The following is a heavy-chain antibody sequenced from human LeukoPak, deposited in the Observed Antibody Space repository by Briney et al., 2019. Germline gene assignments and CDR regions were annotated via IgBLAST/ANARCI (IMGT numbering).Heavy chain of an antibody. CDR3: AKYQQQLAN. CDR2: IKGDGSGT. J-gene: IGHJ4*02. D-gene: IGHD6-13*01. V-gene: IGHV3-74*01. CDR1: GFTSFSNYW. Sequence: GGSLRLSCAASGFTSFSNYWIHWVRQAPGKGLVWVSRIKGDGSGTIYADSVKGRFTISRDNSKNTLCLQMNSLRAEDTAVYYCAKYQQQLANWGQGTLVTVSS.